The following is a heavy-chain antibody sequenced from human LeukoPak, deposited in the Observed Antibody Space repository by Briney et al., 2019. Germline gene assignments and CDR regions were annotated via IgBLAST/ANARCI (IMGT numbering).Heavy chain of an antibody. CDR3: ATGYLVTAGLMDV. D-gene: IGHD6-13*01. CDR2: FDPEDGKT. Sequence: ASVKVSCKVSGYTLTELSMFWVRQAPGKDPPPPGSFDPEDGKTVYAQKFQGRVTMTEDTSTDTAYMELSSLRSEDTAVYYCATGYLVTAGLMDVWGQGTTVTVSS. J-gene: IGHJ6*02. V-gene: IGHV1-24*01. CDR1: GYTLTELS.